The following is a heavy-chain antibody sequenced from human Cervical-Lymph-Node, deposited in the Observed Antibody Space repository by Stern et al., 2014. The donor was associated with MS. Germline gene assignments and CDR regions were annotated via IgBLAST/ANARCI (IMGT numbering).Heavy chain of an antibody. J-gene: IGHJ4*02. D-gene: IGHD4-11*01. CDR3: ARDDDYTRRAIDY. V-gene: IGHV1-18*01. CDR2: ISPYNGNT. Sequence: QVQLGQSGAEVKKPGASVNVSCKTSGYTFTYYAISWIRQAPGQGLEWVGRISPYNGNTNFVQKLQGRVAMTTDTSTSTAYMELRSLRSDDTAVYYCARDDDYTRRAIDYWGQGTLVTVSS. CDR1: GYTFTYYA.